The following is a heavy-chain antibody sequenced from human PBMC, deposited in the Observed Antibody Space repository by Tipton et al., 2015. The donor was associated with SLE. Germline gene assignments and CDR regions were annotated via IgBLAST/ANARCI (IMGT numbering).Heavy chain of an antibody. V-gene: IGHV4-59*11. D-gene: IGHD3-3*01. CDR1: GGSISSHY. CDR2: IYYSGST. J-gene: IGHJ4*02. Sequence: TLSLTCTVSGGSISSHYWSWIRQPPGKGLEWIGYIYYSGSTYYNPSLKSRVTISVDTSKNQFSLKLSSVTAADTAVYYCARGIAIFGVVPYYFDYWGQGTLVTVSS. CDR3: ARGIAIFGVVPYYFDY.